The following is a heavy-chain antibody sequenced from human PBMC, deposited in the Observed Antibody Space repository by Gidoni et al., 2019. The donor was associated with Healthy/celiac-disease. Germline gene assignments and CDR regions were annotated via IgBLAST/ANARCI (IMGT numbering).Heavy chain of an antibody. CDR2: ISGSGGST. CDR3: AKPMEGYFDWLLWYYFDY. V-gene: IGHV3-23*01. J-gene: IGHJ4*02. Sequence: EVQLLVSGGGLVQPGGSLRLSWAAPGFTFSSYAWGWVRQAPGKGVEWVSAISGSGGSTYYADSVKGRFTISRDNSKNTLYLQMNSLRAEDTAVYYCAKPMEGYFDWLLWYYFDYWGQGTLVTVSS. D-gene: IGHD3-9*01. CDR1: GFTFSSYA.